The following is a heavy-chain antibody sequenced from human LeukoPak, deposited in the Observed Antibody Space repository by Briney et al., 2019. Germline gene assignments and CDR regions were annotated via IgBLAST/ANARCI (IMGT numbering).Heavy chain of an antibody. CDR2: INVGGGNT. CDR1: GFTFSSYA. D-gene: IGHD3-22*01. CDR3: AKSFFHLYDSSGYYYFDS. Sequence: SGGSLTLSCAASGFTFSSYAMSWDRQAPGKGLEWASTINVGGGNTYYADSVKGRFTISRDNSKNTLYLQMNSLRAEDTAVYYCAKSFFHLYDSSGYYYFDSWGQGTLVTVSS. V-gene: IGHV3-23*01. J-gene: IGHJ4*02.